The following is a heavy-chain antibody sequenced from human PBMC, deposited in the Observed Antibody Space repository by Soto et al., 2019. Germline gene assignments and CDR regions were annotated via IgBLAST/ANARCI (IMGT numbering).Heavy chain of an antibody. V-gene: IGHV3-53*01. CDR2: IYSGGST. CDR3: ARGRYSYGYGMDV. J-gene: IGHJ6*02. Sequence: GGSLRLSCAASGFTVSSNYMSWVRQAPGKGLEWVSVIYSGGSTYYADSVKGRFTISRDNSKNTLYLQMNSLRAEDTAVYYCARGRYSYGYGMDVWGQGTTVTVSS. D-gene: IGHD5-18*01. CDR1: GFTVSSNY.